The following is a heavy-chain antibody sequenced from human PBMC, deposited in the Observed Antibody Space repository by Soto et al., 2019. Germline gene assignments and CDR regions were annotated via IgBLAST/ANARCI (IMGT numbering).Heavy chain of an antibody. J-gene: IGHJ4*02. CDR2: IYYSGST. CDR1: GGSISSYY. CDR3: ARGVREMATITSPYFDY. Sequence: SETLSLTCTVSGGSISSYYWSWIRQPPGKGLEWIGYIYYSGSTNYNPSLKSRVTISVDTSKNQFSLKLSSVTAADTAVYYCARGVREMATITSPYFDYWGQGTLVTVS. D-gene: IGHD5-12*01. V-gene: IGHV4-59*01.